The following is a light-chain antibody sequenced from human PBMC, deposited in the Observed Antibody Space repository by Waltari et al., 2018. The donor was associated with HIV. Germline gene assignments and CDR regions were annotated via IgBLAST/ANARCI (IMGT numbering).Light chain of an antibody. CDR1: KSDVGDYNY. J-gene: IGLJ2*01. V-gene: IGLV2-14*03. CDR2: DVS. CDR3: SSYTTSSTLVL. Sequence: QSALTQPASVSGSPGQSITISCTGTKSDVGDYNYAPWYQQHPGKAPKLMIHDVSNRPSGVSNRFSGSKSGNTASLTISGLQAEDEADYYCSSYTTSSTLVLFGGGTKLTVL.